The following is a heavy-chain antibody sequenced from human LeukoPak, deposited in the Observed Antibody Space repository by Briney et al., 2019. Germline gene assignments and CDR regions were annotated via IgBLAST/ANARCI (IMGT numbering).Heavy chain of an antibody. Sequence: ASVKVSCKASGYTFTNYPMNWVRQAPGQGLEWMGWIDTNTGKPTYAQGFTGRFVFSLDTPVTTAYLQISSLKGEDTAVYYCARDSYCSAGTCYSRVGCWGQGTLVIVSS. CDR3: ARDSYCSAGTCYSRVGC. CDR2: IDTNTGKP. D-gene: IGHD2-15*01. J-gene: IGHJ4*02. V-gene: IGHV7-4-1*02. CDR1: GYTFTNYP.